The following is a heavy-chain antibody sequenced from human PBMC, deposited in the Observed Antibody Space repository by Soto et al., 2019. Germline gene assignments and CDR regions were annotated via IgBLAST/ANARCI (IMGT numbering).Heavy chain of an antibody. V-gene: IGHV3-9*01. Sequence: GSLIPSCAAAGFTFDDNAMHWDRQAPGKGGEWVSGISWNSGSIGYADSVKGRFTISRDNAKNSLYLQMNSLRAEDTALYYCAKDIHYIRTYVSAFDIWGQGTMVTVSS. CDR1: GFTFDDNA. CDR2: ISWNSGSI. D-gene: IGHD2-2*02. J-gene: IGHJ3*02. CDR3: AKDIHYIRTYVSAFDI.